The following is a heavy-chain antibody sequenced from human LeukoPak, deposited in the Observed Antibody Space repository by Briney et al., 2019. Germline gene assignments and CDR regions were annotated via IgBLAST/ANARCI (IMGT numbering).Heavy chain of an antibody. D-gene: IGHD7-27*01. CDR1: GSSFATNG. J-gene: IGHJ4*02. V-gene: IGHV3-30*02. Sequence: GGSRRLSGEGLGSSFATNGMHGVGQAPGKGREWVSFIRNVGNDKYYAQSVKGRFTISRDDSKNTQYLQMNSLRGEDTAVYYCATDFNWAWNYWGQGTLVTVPS. CDR3: ATDFNWAWNY. CDR2: IRNVGNDK.